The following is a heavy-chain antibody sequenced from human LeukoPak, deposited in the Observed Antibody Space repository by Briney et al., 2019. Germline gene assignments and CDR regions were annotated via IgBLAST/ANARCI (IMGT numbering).Heavy chain of an antibody. J-gene: IGHJ4*02. CDR3: AKDQLGVTTGY. D-gene: IGHD4-17*01. Sequence: GGSLRLSCAASGFTFSSYAMSWVRQAPGKGLEWVSAISGSGGSTYYADSVKGRFTISRGNSKNTLYLQMNSLRAEDTAVYYCAKDQLGVTTGYWGQGTLVTVSS. CDR2: ISGSGGST. V-gene: IGHV3-23*01. CDR1: GFTFSSYA.